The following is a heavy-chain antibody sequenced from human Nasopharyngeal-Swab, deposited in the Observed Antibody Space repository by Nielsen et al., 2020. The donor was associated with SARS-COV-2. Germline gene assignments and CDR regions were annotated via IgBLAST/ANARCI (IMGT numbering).Heavy chain of an antibody. CDR2: INEDGSEK. Sequence: GGSLRLSCAGSGYIFGSFWMNWVRQTPGKGLEWVANINEDGSEKYYVDSVKGRFTVSRDNAKNSLFLQMDSLRVEDTAVYYCADISYSSIDYWGQGTLVTVSS. J-gene: IGHJ4*02. CDR3: ADISYSSIDY. V-gene: IGHV3-7*01. CDR1: GYIFGSFW. D-gene: IGHD6-19*01.